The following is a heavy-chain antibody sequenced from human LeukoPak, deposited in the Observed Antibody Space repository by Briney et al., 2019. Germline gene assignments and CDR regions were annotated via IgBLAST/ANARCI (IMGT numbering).Heavy chain of an antibody. CDR1: GYTFTSYG. CDR2: MNPNNGNT. CDR3: ARDQDSSLSQSPLYFDY. Sequence: RASVKVSCKASGYTFTSYGISWVRQAPGQGLEWMGWMNPNNGNTNYAQNLQGRVTMTTDTSTSTAYMELRSLRSDDTAVYYCARDQDSSLSQSPLYFDYWGQGTLVTVSS. V-gene: IGHV1-18*01. J-gene: IGHJ4*02. D-gene: IGHD6-6*01.